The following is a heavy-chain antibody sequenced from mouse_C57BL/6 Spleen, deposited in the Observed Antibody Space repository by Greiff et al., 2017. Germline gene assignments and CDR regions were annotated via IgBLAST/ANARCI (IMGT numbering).Heavy chain of an antibody. CDR3: ARITTVPYYFDY. Sequence: EVMLVESEGGLVQPGSSMKLSCTASGFTFSDYYMAWVRQVPEKGLEWVANINYDGSSTYYLDSLKSRFIISRDNAKNILYLQMSSLKSEDTATYYCARITTVPYYFDYWGQGTTLTVSS. CDR1: GFTFSDYY. V-gene: IGHV5-16*01. CDR2: INYDGSST. J-gene: IGHJ2*01. D-gene: IGHD1-1*01.